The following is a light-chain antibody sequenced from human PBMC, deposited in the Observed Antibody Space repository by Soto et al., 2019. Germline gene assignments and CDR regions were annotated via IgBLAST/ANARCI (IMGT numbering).Light chain of an antibody. CDR3: QQRTNLLT. J-gene: IGKJ4*01. CDR1: QSVTWY. CDR2: DAT. Sequence: EIVLTQSPATLSLSPGERATLSCRASQSVTWYLAWYQQKPGQAPRLLIYDATNRATGIPARFSGSGSGTDFTLTISSLEPEDFAVYYCQQRTNLLTFGGGTRVEI. V-gene: IGKV3-11*01.